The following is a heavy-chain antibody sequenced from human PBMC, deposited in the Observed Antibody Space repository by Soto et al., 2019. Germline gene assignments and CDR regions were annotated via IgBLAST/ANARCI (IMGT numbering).Heavy chain of an antibody. J-gene: IGHJ4*02. CDR1: GYTFTSYG. V-gene: IGHV1-18*01. CDR3: ARDMDTSRYPGGCGFDY. Sequence: QVQLVQSGAEVKKPGASVKVSCKASGYTFTSYGISWVRQAPGQGLEWMGWISAYNGNTNYAQKRQGRVTMTTDTSTSTAYMELRSLRSDDTAVYYCARDMDTSRYPGGCGFDYWGQGTLVTVSS. CDR2: ISAYNGNT. D-gene: IGHD2-2*01.